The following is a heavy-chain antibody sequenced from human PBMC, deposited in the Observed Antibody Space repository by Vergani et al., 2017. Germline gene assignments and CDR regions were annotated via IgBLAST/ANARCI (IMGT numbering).Heavy chain of an antibody. CDR1: GFTFSSYG. CDR2: ISYDGSDK. D-gene: IGHD2-15*01. J-gene: IGHJ6*02. CDR3: AKMTLAAPPDYYYYAMDV. Sequence: QVQLVESGGGVVQPGRSLRLSCAASGFTFSSYGIHWVRQAPGKGLEWVAVISYDGSDKYYADSVKGRFTISRDNSKNTLYLQMNSLRAEDTAVYYCAKMTLAAPPDYYYYAMDVWGQGTTVTVSS. V-gene: IGHV3-30*18.